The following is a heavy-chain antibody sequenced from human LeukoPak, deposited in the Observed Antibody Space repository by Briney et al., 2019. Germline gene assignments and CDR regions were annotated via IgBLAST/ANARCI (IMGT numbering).Heavy chain of an antibody. Sequence: GRSLRLSCAASGFTFSSYAMHWVRQAPGKGLEWVAIISYDGINKYYADSVKGRFTISRDSSKNTLCLQMNSLRDEDTAVYYCARVWGLAVAGGEIEYWGQGTLVTVSS. V-gene: IGHV3-30-3*01. D-gene: IGHD6-13*01. CDR3: ARVWGLAVAGGEIEY. J-gene: IGHJ4*02. CDR2: ISYDGINK. CDR1: GFTFSSYA.